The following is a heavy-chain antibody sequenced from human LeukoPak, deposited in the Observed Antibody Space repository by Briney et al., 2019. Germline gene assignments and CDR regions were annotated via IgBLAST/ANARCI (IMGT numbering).Heavy chain of an antibody. J-gene: IGHJ5*02. CDR3: ARGRPGYSSGWTQPPNWFDP. V-gene: IGHV4-61*02. CDR2: IYTSGST. D-gene: IGHD6-19*01. Sequence: SETLSLTCTVSGGSISSGSYYWSWIRQPAGKGLEWIGRIYTSGSTNYNPSLTSRVTISVDTSKNQFSLKLSSVTAADTAVYYCARGRPGYSSGWTQPPNWFDPWGQGTLVTVPS. CDR1: GGSISSGSYY.